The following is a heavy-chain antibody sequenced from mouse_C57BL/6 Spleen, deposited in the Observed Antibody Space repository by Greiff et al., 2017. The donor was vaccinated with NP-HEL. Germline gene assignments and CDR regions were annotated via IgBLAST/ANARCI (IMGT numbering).Heavy chain of an antibody. Sequence: VQLQQSGAELVKPGASVKISCKASGYAFSSYWMNWVKQRPGKGLEWIGQIYPGDGDTNYNGKFKGKATLTADKSSSTAYMQLSSLTSEDSAVYFCARPDGSSYEEDYYAMDYWGQRTSVTVSS. CDR1: GYAFSSYW. CDR2: IYPGDGDT. D-gene: IGHD1-1*01. CDR3: ARPDGSSYEEDYYAMDY. V-gene: IGHV1-80*01. J-gene: IGHJ4*01.